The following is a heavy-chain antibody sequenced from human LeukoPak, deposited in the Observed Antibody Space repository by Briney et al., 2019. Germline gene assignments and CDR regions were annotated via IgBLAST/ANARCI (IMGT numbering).Heavy chain of an antibody. J-gene: IGHJ6*03. CDR2: IYPDDSDT. Sequence: GESLKISCKGSGYSFTSYWIGCVRQMPGKGLEWMGIIYPDDSDTRYSPSFEGQVIISVDKSISTAYLQWSSLKASDTATYYCARHGHCTNGVCYSNYYYYMDVWGKGTTVTVSS. CDR1: GYSFTSYW. D-gene: IGHD2-8*01. CDR3: ARHGHCTNGVCYSNYYYYMDV. V-gene: IGHV5-51*01.